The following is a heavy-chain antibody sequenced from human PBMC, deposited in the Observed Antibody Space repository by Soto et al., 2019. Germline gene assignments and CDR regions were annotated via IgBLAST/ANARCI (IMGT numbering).Heavy chain of an antibody. V-gene: IGHV3-23*01. CDR1: GFTFSNYP. CDR2: ISGSGGST. D-gene: IGHD3-10*01. CDR3: AKEQTHSDADPSSIFDY. J-gene: IGHJ4*02. Sequence: VQLLESGGGFVEPGWSLRLSCAASGFTFSNYPMTWVRQAPGKGLEWVSSISGSGGSTYYADSVKGRFTISRDNPQNTISLQRTGLRDEHTAVYYCAKEQTHSDADPSSIFDYWGQGTLVTVSS.